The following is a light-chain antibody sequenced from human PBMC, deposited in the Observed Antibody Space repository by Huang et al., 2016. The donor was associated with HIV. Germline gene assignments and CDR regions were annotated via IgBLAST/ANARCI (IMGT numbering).Light chain of an antibody. CDR3: QHRTSWPPSVT. CDR2: DVS. V-gene: IGKV3-11*01. CDR1: QSDASH. J-gene: IGKJ4*01. Sequence: ETVLTQSTATLSLSPGERAILSCRTSQSDASHTAWYQHKPGQPPRLLIYDVSTKAPCTPARFTGSGSGTDVTLTINGLEPEDFAIYYCQHRTSWPPSVTFAGGTRVEVK.